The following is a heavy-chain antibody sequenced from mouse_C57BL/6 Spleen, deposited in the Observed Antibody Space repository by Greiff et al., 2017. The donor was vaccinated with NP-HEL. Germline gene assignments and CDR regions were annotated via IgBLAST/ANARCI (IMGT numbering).Heavy chain of an antibody. CDR2: INPSNGGT. D-gene: IGHD1-1*01. J-gene: IGHJ1*03. CDR3: ARKGTTVLRDWYFDV. V-gene: IGHV1-53*01. Sequence: QVQLQQPGTELVKPGASVKLSCKASGYTFTSYWMHWVKQRPGQGLEWIGNINPSNGGTNYNEKFKSKATLTVDKSSSTAYMQLSSLTSEDSAVYYCARKGTTVLRDWYFDVWGTGTTVTVSS. CDR1: GYTFTSYW.